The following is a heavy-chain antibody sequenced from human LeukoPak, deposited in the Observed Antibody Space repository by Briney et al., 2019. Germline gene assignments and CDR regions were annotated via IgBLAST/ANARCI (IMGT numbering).Heavy chain of an antibody. D-gene: IGHD2-8*01. V-gene: IGHV3-23*01. Sequence: PGGSLRLSCAASGFSSSSYGMRWVRQAPGKGLEWVSAISGGADSTYYADSVKGRFTISRDNSKNTLYLQMNSLRDEDTAIYYCAKDSPVCTFWGQGTLVTVSS. CDR2: ISGGADST. CDR3: AKDSPVCTF. J-gene: IGHJ4*02. CDR1: GFSSSSYG.